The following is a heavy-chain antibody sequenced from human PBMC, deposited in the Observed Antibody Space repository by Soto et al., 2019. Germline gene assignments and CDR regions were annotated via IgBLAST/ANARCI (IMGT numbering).Heavy chain of an antibody. V-gene: IGHV1-18*01. J-gene: IGHJ4*02. D-gene: IGHD6-13*01. CDR2: VNAYNGNT. CDR1: CYSFTSFG. Sequence: ASVKVSYNASCYSFTSFGVNWVRQAPGQGLEWMGWVNAYNGNTNYAQKFQGRVTLTADTSTSTAYMEVRSPRSGDTAVYYCATGAAGVAAKLIWGQGTLVIVSS. CDR3: ATGAAGVAAKLI.